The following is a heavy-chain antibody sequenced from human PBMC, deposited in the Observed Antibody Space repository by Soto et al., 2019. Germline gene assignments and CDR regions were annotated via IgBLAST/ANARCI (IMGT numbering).Heavy chain of an antibody. CDR3: ARGGPDSGSYYLYYYYYYYMDV. V-gene: IGHV4-59*01. D-gene: IGHD3-10*01. CDR2: IYYSGST. J-gene: IGHJ6*03. CDR1: GGSISSYY. Sequence: PSETLSLTCTVSGGSISSYYWSWIRQPPGKGLEWIGYIYYSGSTNYNPSLKSRVTISVDTSKNQFSLKLSSVTAADTAVYYCARGGPDSGSYYLYYYYYYYMDVWGKGTTVTVSS.